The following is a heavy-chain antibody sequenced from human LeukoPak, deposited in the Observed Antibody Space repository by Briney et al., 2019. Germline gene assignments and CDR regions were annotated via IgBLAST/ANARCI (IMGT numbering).Heavy chain of an antibody. Sequence: PGGSLRLSCAASGITFSSYAMSWVRQAPGKGLEWVSTIVGRGGITYYADSVKGRFTISRDNSKNTLYLQMNSLRVEDTAVYYCARQGNYYYYMDVWGKGTTVTVSS. V-gene: IGHV3-23*01. CDR3: ARQGNYYYYMDV. J-gene: IGHJ6*03. CDR1: GITFSSYA. CDR2: IVGRGGIT.